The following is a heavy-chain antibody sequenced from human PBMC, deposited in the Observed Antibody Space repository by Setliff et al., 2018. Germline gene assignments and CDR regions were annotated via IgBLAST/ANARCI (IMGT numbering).Heavy chain of an antibody. V-gene: IGHV4-34*12. CDR1: GGSFSGYY. CDR2: IIHSGST. D-gene: IGHD2-15*01. Sequence: PSETLSLTCAVYGGSFSGYYWSWIRQPPGKRLEWIGEIIHSGSTNYNPSLKSRVTISMDTSKNQFSLKVSPVTAADTAVYYCARSFSRSEKFLLDYWGQGALVTVSS. J-gene: IGHJ4*02. CDR3: ARSFSRSEKFLLDY.